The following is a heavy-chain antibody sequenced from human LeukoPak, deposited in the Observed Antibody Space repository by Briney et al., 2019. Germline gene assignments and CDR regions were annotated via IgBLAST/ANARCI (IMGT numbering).Heavy chain of an antibody. Sequence: GRSLRLSWAPAAFTVTIESMRWVRQAPRGGREWDSGISGSGCSTYYADSVKGRFTISRDNSKNTLYLQMNSLRAEDTAVYYCAKTYYDFLSGYNYWGQGTLVTVSS. CDR1: AFTVTIES. V-gene: IGHV3-23*01. D-gene: IGHD3-3*01. CDR2: ISGSGCST. J-gene: IGHJ4*02. CDR3: AKTYYDFLSGYNY.